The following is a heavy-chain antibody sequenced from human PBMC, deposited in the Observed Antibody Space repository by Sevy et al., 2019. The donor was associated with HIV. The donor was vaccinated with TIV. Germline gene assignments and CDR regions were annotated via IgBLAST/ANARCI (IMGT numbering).Heavy chain of an antibody. CDR3: AKEVAAAGTTALGY. D-gene: IGHD6-13*01. J-gene: IGHJ4*02. CDR2: IWYDGSNK. Sequence: GGSLRLSCAASGFTFSSYGMHWVRQAPGKGLEWVAVIWYDGSNKYYADSVKGRFIISRDNSKNTLYLQMNSLRAEDTAVYYCAKEVAAAGTTALGYWGQGTLVTVSS. V-gene: IGHV3-33*06. CDR1: GFTFSSYG.